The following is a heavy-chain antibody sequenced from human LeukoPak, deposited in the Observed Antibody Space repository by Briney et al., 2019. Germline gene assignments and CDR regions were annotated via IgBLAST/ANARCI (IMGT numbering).Heavy chain of an antibody. Sequence: GASVKVSFKASGYTFTDYYMHWVRQAPGQGLAWMGWINPNSGGTNYAQKFQGWVTMTRDASISTAYMELSRLRSDDTAVYYCARAGTSNDWFDPWGQGTLVTVSS. J-gene: IGHJ5*02. V-gene: IGHV1-2*04. CDR3: ARAGTSNDWFDP. CDR2: INPNSGGT. CDR1: GYTFTDYY. D-gene: IGHD2-2*01.